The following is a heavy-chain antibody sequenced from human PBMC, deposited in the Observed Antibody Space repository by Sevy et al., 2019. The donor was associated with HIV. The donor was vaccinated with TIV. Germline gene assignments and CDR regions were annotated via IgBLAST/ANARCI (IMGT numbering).Heavy chain of an antibody. Sequence: GGSLRLSCSASGFPFNKEWMSWVRQAPGKGLEWVGRIKSKKDGGATDYAAPANGRFTISRDDSKNRLYLQMNSLKIEDTGFYYCSSQGERYWGLGTLVTVSS. V-gene: IGHV3-15*01. D-gene: IGHD3-16*01. CDR2: IKSKKDGGAT. CDR3: SSQGERY. J-gene: IGHJ4*02. CDR1: GFPFNKEW.